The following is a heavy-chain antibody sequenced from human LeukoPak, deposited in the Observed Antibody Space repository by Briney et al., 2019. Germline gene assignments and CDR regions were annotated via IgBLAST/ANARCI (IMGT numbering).Heavy chain of an antibody. D-gene: IGHD6-19*01. CDR3: VRDLGISGWYAPPLGYFDS. CDR1: GYTFTGYH. Sequence: ASVKVSCKASGYTFTGYHMHWVRQAPGQGLEWMGWINPKSGGTNYAQQFQDRVTMTRDTSISSTYMELSRLKSDDTAVYYCVRDLGISGWYAPPLGYFDSWGQGTLVTVSS. V-gene: IGHV1-2*02. J-gene: IGHJ4*02. CDR2: INPKSGGT.